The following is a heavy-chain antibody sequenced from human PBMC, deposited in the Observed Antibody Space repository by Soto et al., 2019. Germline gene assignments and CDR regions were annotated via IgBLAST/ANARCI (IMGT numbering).Heavy chain of an antibody. CDR2: ISYDGSNK. J-gene: IGHJ6*02. V-gene: IGHV3-30*18. CDR1: GFTFSSYG. D-gene: IGHD1-26*01. CDR3: AKDGRSGSYKSYYYYGMDV. Sequence: GGSLRLSCAASGFTFSSYGMHWVRQAPGKGLEWVAVISYDGSNKYYADSVKGRFTISRDNSKNTLYLQMNSLRAEDTAVYYCAKDGRSGSYKSYYYYGMDVWGQGTTVTVSS.